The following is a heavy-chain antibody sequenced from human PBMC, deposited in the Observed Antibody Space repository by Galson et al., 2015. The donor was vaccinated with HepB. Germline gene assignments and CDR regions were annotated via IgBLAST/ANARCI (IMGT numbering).Heavy chain of an antibody. CDR1: GFTFSSYW. J-gene: IGHJ4*02. D-gene: IGHD6-19*01. V-gene: IGHV3-7*03. Sequence: SLRLSCAASGFTFSSYWMSWVRQAPGKGLEWVANIKQDGSEKYYVDSVKGRFSISRDNAKNSLYLQMNSLRAEDTAVYYCARVGRDGSGWYREDYWGQGTLVTVSS. CDR2: IKQDGSEK. CDR3: ARVGRDGSGWYREDY.